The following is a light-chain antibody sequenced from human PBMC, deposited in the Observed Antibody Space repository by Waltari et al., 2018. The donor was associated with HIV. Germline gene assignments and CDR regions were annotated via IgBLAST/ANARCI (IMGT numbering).Light chain of an antibody. CDR1: SSHVRSYNL. V-gene: IGLV2-23*01. Sequence: QSALTQPASVSGSPGQSITISCTGTSSHVRSYNLVSWYQQHPGKAPKLMIYEGSKRPSGVSNLFSGSKSGNTASLTISGLQAEDEADYYCCSYAGSSTLVFGGGTKLTVL. CDR3: CSYAGSSTLV. J-gene: IGLJ3*02. CDR2: EGS.